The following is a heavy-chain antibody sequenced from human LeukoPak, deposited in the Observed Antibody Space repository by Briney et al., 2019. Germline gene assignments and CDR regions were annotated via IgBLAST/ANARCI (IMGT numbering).Heavy chain of an antibody. V-gene: IGHV3-48*03. CDR1: GFTFNSYE. Sequence: GGSLRLSCAASGFTFNSYEMNWVRPAPGKELEWVSYISSSGSTIYYADSVKGRFTIPRDHAKNSLYLQMNSLRAEDTAVYYCARDSLEGLMDVWGKGTTVTISS. CDR3: ARDSLEGLMDV. J-gene: IGHJ6*03. CDR2: ISSSGSTI.